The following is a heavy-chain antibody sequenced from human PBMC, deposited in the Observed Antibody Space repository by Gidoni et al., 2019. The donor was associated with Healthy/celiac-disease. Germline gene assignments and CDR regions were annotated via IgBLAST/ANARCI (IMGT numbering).Heavy chain of an antibody. CDR2: ISGSGGST. CDR1: GFTFSSYG. Sequence: EVQLLESGGGLVQPGGSLRLSCAASGFTFSSYGLSWVRQAPGKGLEWVSSISGSGGSTYYADSVKGRFTISRDNSKNTLYLQMNSLRAEDTAVYYCAKDLELWFQYWGQGTLVTVSS. V-gene: IGHV3-23*01. CDR3: AKDLELWFQY. J-gene: IGHJ4*02. D-gene: IGHD5-18*01.